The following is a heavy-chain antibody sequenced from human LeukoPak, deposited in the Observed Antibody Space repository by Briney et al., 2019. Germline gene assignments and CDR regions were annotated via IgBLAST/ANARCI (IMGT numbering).Heavy chain of an antibody. CDR2: IIPILGIA. V-gene: IGHV1-69*04. D-gene: IGHD2-15*01. J-gene: IGHJ4*02. Sequence: WASVKVSCKASGGTFSSYAISWVRQAPGQGLEWMGRIIPILGIANYAQKFQGRVTITADKSTSTAYMELSSLRSEDTAVYYCARMKVVAATHFDYWGQGTLVTVSS. CDR3: ARMKVVAATHFDY. CDR1: GGTFSSYA.